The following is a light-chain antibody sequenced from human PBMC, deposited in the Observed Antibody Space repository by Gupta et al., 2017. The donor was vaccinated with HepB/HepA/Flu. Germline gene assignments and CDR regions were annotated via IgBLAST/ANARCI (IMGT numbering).Light chain of an antibody. CDR2: DVS. CDR1: SSDVGGYNY. Sequence: SALPQPASVSGSPGQSITISCTGTSSDVGGYNYVSWYQQHPGKAPKLMIYDVSNRPSGVSNRFSGSKSGNTASLTISGRQAEDEADYYCSSYTSSSTWVFGGGTKLTVL. CDR3: SSYTSSSTWV. J-gene: IGLJ3*02. V-gene: IGLV2-14*01.